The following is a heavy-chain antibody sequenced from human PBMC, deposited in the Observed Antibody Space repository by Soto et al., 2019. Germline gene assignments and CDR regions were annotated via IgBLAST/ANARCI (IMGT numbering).Heavy chain of an antibody. Sequence: GGSLRLSCVASGFTFGDYWMHWVRQGPGKGLVWVSRIHSDGRTTLYADFVEGRFTISRDNAKNTVSLQMNSLRAEDTAVYYCAIGPNPAFEMWGRGTMVTVSS. CDR1: GFTFGDYW. J-gene: IGHJ3*02. CDR3: AIGPNPAFEM. V-gene: IGHV3-74*01. CDR2: IHSDGRTT.